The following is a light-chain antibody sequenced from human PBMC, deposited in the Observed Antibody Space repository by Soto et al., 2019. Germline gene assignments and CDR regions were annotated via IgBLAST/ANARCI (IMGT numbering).Light chain of an antibody. CDR3: QQYANSMLT. V-gene: IGKV3-20*01. J-gene: IGKJ1*01. CDR1: QTVSSVH. Sequence: EIVLTQSPGTLSLSPGERATLSCRASQTVSSVHLAWYQQERGQAHRLFIYGASSRAAGIPDRFSGSGSGTDFTLTISRLEPEDFAVYYCQQYANSMLTFGQGTKVDIX. CDR2: GAS.